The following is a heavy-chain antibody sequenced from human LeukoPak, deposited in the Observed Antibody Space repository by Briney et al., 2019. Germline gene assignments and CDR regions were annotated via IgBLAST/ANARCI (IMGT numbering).Heavy chain of an antibody. CDR1: GGSFSGYY. CDR3: ARSRSPMDY. V-gene: IGHV4-34*01. CDR2: INHSGST. D-gene: IGHD2-2*01. J-gene: IGHJ4*02. Sequence: SETLSLTCAVYGGSFSGYYWSWIRQPPGKGLEWIGEINHSGSTNYNPSLKSRVTISVDTSKSQFSLKLSSVTAADTAVYYCARSRSPMDYWGQGTLVTVSS.